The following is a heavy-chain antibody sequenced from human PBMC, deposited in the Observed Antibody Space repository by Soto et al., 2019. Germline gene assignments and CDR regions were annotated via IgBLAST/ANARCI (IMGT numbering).Heavy chain of an antibody. Sequence: ASETLSLTCTVSGDSISSYYWSWIRQPPGKGLEWIGYIYYSGSTNYNPSLKSRVTISVDTSKNQFSLKLSSVTAADTAVYYCAGSPRNWGFDYWGLGTLVTVSS. CDR1: GDSISSYY. CDR3: AGSPRNWGFDY. D-gene: IGHD7-27*01. J-gene: IGHJ4*02. V-gene: IGHV4-59*01. CDR2: IYYSGST.